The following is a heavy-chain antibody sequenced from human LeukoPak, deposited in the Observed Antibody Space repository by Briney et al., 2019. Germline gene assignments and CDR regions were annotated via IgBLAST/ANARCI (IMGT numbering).Heavy chain of an antibody. CDR2: IYTSGST. CDR1: GGSISSYY. CDR3: ARLQGSYFFYYYMDV. J-gene: IGHJ6*03. D-gene: IGHD1-26*01. Sequence: PSETLSLTCTVSGGSISSYYWSWIRQPPGKGLEWIGYIYTSGSTNYNPSLKSRVTISVDTSKNQFSLKLSSVTAADTAVYYCARLQGSYFFYYYMDVWGKETTVTVSS. V-gene: IGHV4-4*09.